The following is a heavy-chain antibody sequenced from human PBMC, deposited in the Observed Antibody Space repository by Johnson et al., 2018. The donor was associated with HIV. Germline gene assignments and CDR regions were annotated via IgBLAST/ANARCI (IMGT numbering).Heavy chain of an antibody. V-gene: IGHV3-7*01. J-gene: IGHJ3*02. CDR3: ARAPFSRKWELLRAFDI. CDR2: IKQDGSEK. D-gene: IGHD1-26*01. CDR1: GFTFSSYW. Sequence: VQLVESGGGVVQPGGSLRLSCAASGFTFSSYWMSWVRQAPGKGLEWVAHIKQDGSEKYYVDSVKGRFTISRDNAKNSLYLQMNSLRAEDTAVYYCARAPFSRKWELLRAFDIWSQGTMVTVSS.